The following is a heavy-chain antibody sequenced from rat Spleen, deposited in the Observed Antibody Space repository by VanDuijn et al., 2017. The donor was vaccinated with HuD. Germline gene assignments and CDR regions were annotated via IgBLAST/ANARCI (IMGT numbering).Heavy chain of an antibody. CDR3: ATHNNYFDY. J-gene: IGHJ2*01. D-gene: IGHD1-10*01. Sequence: EVQLVESDGGLVQPGRSLKLSCAASGFTFSDYYMAWVRQAPTKGLEWVASISYDGSSTYYRDSVKGRFTISRDNAKSTLYLQMDSLRSEDTATYYCATHNNYFDYWGQGVMVTVSS. CDR2: ISYDGSST. V-gene: IGHV5-7*01. CDR1: GFTFSDYY.